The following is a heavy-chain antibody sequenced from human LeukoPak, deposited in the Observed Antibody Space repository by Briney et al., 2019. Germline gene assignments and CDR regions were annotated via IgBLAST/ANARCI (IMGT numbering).Heavy chain of an antibody. V-gene: IGHV4-61*01. J-gene: IGHJ3*02. CDR1: GGSVSSGSYY. D-gene: IGHD3-22*01. CDR3: ARWDYYDSSGYPGAFDI. CDR2: IYYSGST. Sequence: PSETLSLTCTVSGGSVSSGSYYWSWIRQPPGKGLEWIGYIYYSGSTNYNPSLKSRVTISVDTSKDQFSLKLSSVTAADTAVYYCARWDYYDSSGYPGAFDIWGQGTMVTVSS.